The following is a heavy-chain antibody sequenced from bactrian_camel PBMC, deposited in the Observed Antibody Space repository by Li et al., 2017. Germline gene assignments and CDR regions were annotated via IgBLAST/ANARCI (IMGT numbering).Heavy chain of an antibody. CDR3: AAAAVGAYCYSPITNFAY. CDR2: IYSGGTGT. J-gene: IGHJ6*01. D-gene: IGHD2*01. Sequence: HVQLVESGGGLVQAGGSLNLSCAASANTYSTDCMGWFRQAPGKEREVVAIIYSGGTGTYYADSMKGRFTISQDKAKNVVYLQMNNLKPDDTAMYYCAAAAVGAYCYSPITNFAYWGQGTQVTVS. V-gene: IGHV3S54*01. CDR1: ANTYSTDC.